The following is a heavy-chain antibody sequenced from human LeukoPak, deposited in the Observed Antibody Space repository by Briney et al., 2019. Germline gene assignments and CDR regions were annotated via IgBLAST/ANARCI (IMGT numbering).Heavy chain of an antibody. CDR2: ISGSGGST. J-gene: IGHJ6*02. CDR1: GFTFSSYA. V-gene: IGHV3-23*01. CDR3: ARASRGPSYYYYYGMDV. Sequence: GGSLRLSCAASGFTFSSYAMSWVRQAPGKGLEWVSAISGSGGSTYYADSVKGRFTISRDNSKNTLYLQMNSLRAEDTAVYYCARASRGPSYYYYYGMDVWGQGTTVTVSS.